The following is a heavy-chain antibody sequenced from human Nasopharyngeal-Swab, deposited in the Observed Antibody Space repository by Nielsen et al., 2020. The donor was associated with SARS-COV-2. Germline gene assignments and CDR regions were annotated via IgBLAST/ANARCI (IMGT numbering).Heavy chain of an antibody. CDR1: GFTFSRHT. CDR3: ARDLGGGYCTTINCLGS. D-gene: IGHD2-8*01. CDR2: TEIGGIT. V-gene: IGHV3-53*01. J-gene: IGHJ1*01. Sequence: GESLKISCAASGFTFSRHTMTWVRQAPGKGLEWVSVTEIGGITHYADSVKGRFTISRDSSTNTLYLQMNSLRVEDTAVYYCARDLGGGYCTTINCLGSWGQGTLVTVSS.